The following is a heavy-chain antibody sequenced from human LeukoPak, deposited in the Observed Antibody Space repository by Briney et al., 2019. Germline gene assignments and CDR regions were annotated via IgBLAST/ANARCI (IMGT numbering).Heavy chain of an antibody. D-gene: IGHD5-12*01. CDR1: GFTFSRYS. CDR2: ISGSGGST. Sequence: GGSLRLSCAASGFTFSRYSINWVRQAPGKGLEWVSAISGSGGSTYYADSVKGRFTISRDNSKNTLYLQMNSLRAEDTAVYYCAKEYSGYDFDYWGQGTLVTVSS. V-gene: IGHV3-23*01. CDR3: AKEYSGYDFDY. J-gene: IGHJ4*02.